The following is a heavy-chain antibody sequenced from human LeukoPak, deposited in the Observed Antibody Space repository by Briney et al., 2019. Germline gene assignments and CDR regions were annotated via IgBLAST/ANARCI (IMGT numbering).Heavy chain of an antibody. V-gene: IGHV3-74*01. J-gene: IGHJ4*02. CDR1: GFTFSSYW. Sequence: PGGSLRLSCAASGFTFSSYWMHWVRQAPGKGLVWVSRITSDGSSTSYADSVKGRFTISRDNAKNTLYLQMNSLRAEDTAVYYCARVKSAHFDYWGQGTLVTVSS. D-gene: IGHD3-3*01. CDR2: ITSDGSST. CDR3: ARVKSAHFDY.